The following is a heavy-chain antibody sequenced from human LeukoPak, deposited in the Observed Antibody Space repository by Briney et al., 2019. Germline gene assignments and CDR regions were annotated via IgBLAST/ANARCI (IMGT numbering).Heavy chain of an antibody. CDR1: GFTFSSYE. CDR3: VRDGGGNDY. V-gene: IGHV3-48*03. D-gene: IGHD1-26*01. CDR2: ISSSGTTI. Sequence: QPGGSLRLSCAASGFTFSSYEMSWVRQAPGKGLEWVSYISSSGTTIYNADSVRGRFTISRDNAKNSLYLRMNSLRAEDTAVYYCVRDGGGNDYWGQGILVTVSS. J-gene: IGHJ4*02.